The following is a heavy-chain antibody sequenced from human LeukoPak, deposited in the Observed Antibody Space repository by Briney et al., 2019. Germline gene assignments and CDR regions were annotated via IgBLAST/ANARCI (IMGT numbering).Heavy chain of an antibody. CDR1: GGSISSYY. J-gene: IGHJ4*02. CDR3: ARDVSGGSSEMYFDY. D-gene: IGHD2-15*01. V-gene: IGHV4-4*07. Sequence: SETLSLTCTVSGGSISSYYWSWIPQPAGKGLEWIGRIYTSGSTNYNPSLKSRVTMSVDTSKNQFSLKLSSVTAADTAVYYCARDVSGGSSEMYFDYWGQGTLVTVSS. CDR2: IYTSGST.